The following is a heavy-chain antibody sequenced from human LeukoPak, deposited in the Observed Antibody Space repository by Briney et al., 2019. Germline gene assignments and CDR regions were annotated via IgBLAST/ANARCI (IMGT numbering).Heavy chain of an antibody. D-gene: IGHD2-2*01. V-gene: IGHV4-59*01. CDR1: GGSISSYY. J-gene: IGHJ6*03. CDR3: ARVVVPAATTNYYYYYMDV. CDR2: IYHSGST. Sequence: SETLSLTCTVSGGSISSYYWSWIRQPPGKGLEWIGYIYHSGSTNYNPSLKSRVTISVDTSKNQFSLKLSSVTAADTAVYYCARVVVPAATTNYYYYYMDVWGKGTTVTISS.